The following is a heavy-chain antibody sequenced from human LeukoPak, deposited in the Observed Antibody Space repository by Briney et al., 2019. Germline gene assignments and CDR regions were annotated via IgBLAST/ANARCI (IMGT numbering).Heavy chain of an antibody. J-gene: IGHJ6*02. CDR2: IYTSGST. CDR1: GGSISSYY. V-gene: IGHV4-4*07. Sequence: SETLSLTCTVSGGSISSYYWSWIRQPAGKGLEWIGRIYTSGSTNYNPSLKSRVTMSVDTSKNQFSLKLSSVTAADTAVYYCASSQWLASYYYYGMDVWGRGTTVTVSS. D-gene: IGHD5-12*01. CDR3: ASSQWLASYYYYGMDV.